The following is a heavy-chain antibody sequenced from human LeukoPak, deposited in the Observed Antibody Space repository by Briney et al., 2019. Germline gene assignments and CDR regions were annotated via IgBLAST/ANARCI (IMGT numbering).Heavy chain of an antibody. CDR3: AALSGPMVRGRRSSP. CDR1: GSCFSRYY. D-gene: IGHD3-10*01. CDR2: INHGGGT. J-gene: IGHJ4*02. V-gene: IGHV4-34*01. Sequence: SETLSLTCSIHGSCFSRYYWGWIRQPPGKGPELSGEINHGGGTNYNPSLKGRVTISVVASKTEYSLRLSSVTAADTAVNYCAALSGPMVRGRRSSPWGQGTLVTVSS.